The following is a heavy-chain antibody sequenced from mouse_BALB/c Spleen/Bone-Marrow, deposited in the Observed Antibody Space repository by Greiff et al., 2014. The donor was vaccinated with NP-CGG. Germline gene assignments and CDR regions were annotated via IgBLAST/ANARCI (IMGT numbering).Heavy chain of an antibody. CDR1: GINIKDTY. CDR3: ANYYYGSSLFAY. D-gene: IGHD1-1*01. V-gene: IGHV14-3*02. CDR2: IDPANGNT. Sequence: VLLKQSGAELVKPGASVKLSCTASGINIKDTYMHWVKQRPEQGLEWIGRIDPANGNTKYDPKFQGKATITADTSSNTAYLQLSSLTSEDTAVYYCANYYYGSSLFAYWGQGTLVTVSA. J-gene: IGHJ3*01.